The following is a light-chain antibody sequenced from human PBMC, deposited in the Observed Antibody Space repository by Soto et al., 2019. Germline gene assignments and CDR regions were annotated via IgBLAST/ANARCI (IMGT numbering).Light chain of an antibody. CDR2: GAS. V-gene: IGKV3-15*01. CDR3: QQYHNWRT. Sequence: EIVMPQSPATLSVSPGERATLSCRASQSVSSNLGWYQQKPGQAPRLLIHGASTRAAGIPARFSGSGSGTEFTLTISRLQSEDFAVYYCQQYHNWRTFGQGTKVESK. CDR1: QSVSSN. J-gene: IGKJ1*01.